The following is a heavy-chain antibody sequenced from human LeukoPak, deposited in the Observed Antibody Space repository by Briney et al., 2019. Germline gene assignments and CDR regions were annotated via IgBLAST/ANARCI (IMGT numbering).Heavy chain of an antibody. CDR1: GYAFTTYY. CDR2: ISPNGGST. D-gene: IGHD2/OR15-2a*01. J-gene: IGHJ4*02. V-gene: IGHV1-46*01. CDR3: ARDTTVTDHDIGY. Sequence: ASVKVSCKASGYAFTTYYIHWLRQAPGQGPEWMGIISPNGGSTSYAQKFQGRVTMARDTSTSTVYMELSSLKSEDTAVYYCARDTTVTDHDIGYWGQGTLVTVSS.